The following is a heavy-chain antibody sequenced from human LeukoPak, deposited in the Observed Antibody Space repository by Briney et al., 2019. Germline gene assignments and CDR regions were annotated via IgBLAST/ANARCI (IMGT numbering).Heavy chain of an antibody. D-gene: IGHD3-16*01. CDR2: INHDGNVN. V-gene: IGHV3-7*03. Sequence: GGSLRLSCAASGFTFSSYSMNWVRQAPGEGLEWVASINHDGNVNYYVDSVKGRFTISRDNAKNSLYLQMSNLRAEDTAVYFCARGGGLDVWGQGATVTVSS. CDR1: GFTFSSYS. J-gene: IGHJ6*02. CDR3: ARGGGLDV.